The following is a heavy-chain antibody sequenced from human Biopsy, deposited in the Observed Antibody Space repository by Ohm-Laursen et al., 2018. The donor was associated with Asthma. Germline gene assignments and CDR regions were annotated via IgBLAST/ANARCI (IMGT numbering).Heavy chain of an antibody. J-gene: IGHJ4*02. D-gene: IGHD6-13*01. CDR3: VRATSTWSQSGPHYFGH. Sequence: SDTLSLTCTVSPGSINDSYWNWIRQFPGKGLEWIGYVHSTGSTRFNPSLKSRLTISVDTSVDQVSLKLTSVTAADTAVYYCVRATSTWSQSGPHYFGHWGQGTLVTVSS. CDR2: VHSTGST. V-gene: IGHV4-59*07. CDR1: PGSINDSY.